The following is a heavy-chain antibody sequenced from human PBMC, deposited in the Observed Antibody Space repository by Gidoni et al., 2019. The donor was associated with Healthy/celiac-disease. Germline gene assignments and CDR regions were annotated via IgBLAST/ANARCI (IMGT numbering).Heavy chain of an antibody. CDR2: IIPSIGIA. V-gene: IGHV1-69*02. Sequence: QVQLVQSGAEVKKPGSSVKVSCKASGGTFSSYTNSWVRQAPGQGLEWMGRIIPSIGIANYAQKFQGRVTITADKSTSTAYMELSSLRSEDTAVYYCARSDDGSGIWGQGTLVTVS. D-gene: IGHD3-10*01. CDR3: ARSDDGSGI. CDR1: GGTFSSYT. J-gene: IGHJ4*02.